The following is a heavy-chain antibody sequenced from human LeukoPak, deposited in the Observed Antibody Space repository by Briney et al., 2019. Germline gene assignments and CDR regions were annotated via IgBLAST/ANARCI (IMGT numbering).Heavy chain of an antibody. CDR2: ISGGGGRT. D-gene: IGHD3-22*01. V-gene: IGHV3-23*01. CDR1: GFTFSNDA. Sequence: PGGSLRLSCAASGFTFSNDAMSWVRQAPGKGLEWVSAISGGGGRTYFADSMKGRFTTSRDNSKNTLYLQMNSLRAEDTAIYYCATHVYYFDSSGSTPYFFDYWGQGTLVTVSS. J-gene: IGHJ4*02. CDR3: ATHVYYFDSSGSTPYFFDY.